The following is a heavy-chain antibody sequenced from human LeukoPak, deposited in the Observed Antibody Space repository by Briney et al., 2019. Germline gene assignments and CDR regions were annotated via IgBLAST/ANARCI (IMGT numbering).Heavy chain of an antibody. J-gene: IGHJ4*02. CDR2: ISYDGSNK. CDR3: AKDRSEVDSGSYDY. D-gene: IGHD1-26*01. V-gene: IGHV3-30*18. Sequence: TGGSLRLSCAASGFTFSSYGMHWVRQAPGKGLEWVAVISYDGSNKYYADSVKGRFTISRDNSKNTLYLQMNSLRAEDTAVYYCAKDRSEVDSGSYDYWGQGTLVTVSS. CDR1: GFTFSSYG.